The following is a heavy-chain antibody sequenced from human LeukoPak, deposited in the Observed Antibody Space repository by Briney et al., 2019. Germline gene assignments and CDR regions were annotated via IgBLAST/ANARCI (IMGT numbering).Heavy chain of an antibody. J-gene: IGHJ4*02. Sequence: ASVKVSCKASGYTFTSFDINWVRQATGQGLEWMGWMNPNTGNTGYAQKLRGRVTMTRNTSIRTAYMELSSLSSEDTAVYYCARKFLGSRGYYFDYWGQGTLVTVSS. CDR2: MNPNTGNT. D-gene: IGHD3-10*01. CDR1: GYTFTSFD. CDR3: ARKFLGSRGYYFDY. V-gene: IGHV1-8*01.